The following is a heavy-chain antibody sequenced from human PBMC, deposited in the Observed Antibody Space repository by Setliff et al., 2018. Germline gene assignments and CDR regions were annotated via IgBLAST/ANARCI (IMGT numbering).Heavy chain of an antibody. CDR3: CSGSYLFVY. V-gene: IGHV3-23*01. CDR2: ISGSAQTT. J-gene: IGHJ4*02. D-gene: IGHD1-26*01. Sequence: PGGSLRLSCAASGFTFSTYWMSWVRQAPGKGLEWVSMISGSAQTTYYADSVKGRFTISRDNSKNTLYLQMNSLRAEDTVVYYCCSGSYLFVYWGQGSLVTVSS. CDR1: GFTFSTYW.